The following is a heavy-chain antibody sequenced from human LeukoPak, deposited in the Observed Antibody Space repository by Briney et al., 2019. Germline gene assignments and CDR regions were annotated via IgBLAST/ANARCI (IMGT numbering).Heavy chain of an antibody. D-gene: IGHD1-14*01. V-gene: IGHV3-74*01. CDR2: ITNDGRST. CDR1: GPTFSSHW. CDR3: ATLQGGNPEY. Sequence: TGGSLSLSCAASGPTFSSHWMHWVRQAPGKGLVWVSRITNDGRSTTYADSVKGRFTIYRDNAKNMLYLQVNSLRAEDTAVYNCATLQGGNPEYWGQGTLVTVSS. J-gene: IGHJ4*02.